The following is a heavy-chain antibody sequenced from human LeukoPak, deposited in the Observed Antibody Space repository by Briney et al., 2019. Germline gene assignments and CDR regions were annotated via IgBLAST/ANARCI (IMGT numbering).Heavy chain of an antibody. V-gene: IGHV4-4*07. D-gene: IGHD6-13*01. CDR1: GGSISSYY. CDR3: ARDLEQLVTDAFDI. J-gene: IGHJ3*02. Sequence: SETLSLTCTVSGGSISSYYWSWIRQPAGKGLEWIGRIYTSGSTNYNPSLKSRVTMSVDTSKNQFSLKLSSVTAADTAVCYCARDLEQLVTDAFDIWGQGTMVTVSS. CDR2: IYTSGST.